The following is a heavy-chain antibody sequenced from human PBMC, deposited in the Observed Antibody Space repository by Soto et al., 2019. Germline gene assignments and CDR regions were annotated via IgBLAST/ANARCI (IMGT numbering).Heavy chain of an antibody. CDR1: GGSVSSGSYY. D-gene: IGHD1-26*01. CDR3: ARVTWGVGATTIDY. V-gene: IGHV4-61*01. J-gene: IGHJ4*02. CDR2: IYYSGST. Sequence: SETLSLTCTVSGGSVSSGSYYWSWIRQPPGKGLEWIGYIYYSGSTNYNPSLKSRVTISVDTSKNQFSLKLSSVTAADTAVYYCARVTWGVGATTIDYWGQGTLVTVS.